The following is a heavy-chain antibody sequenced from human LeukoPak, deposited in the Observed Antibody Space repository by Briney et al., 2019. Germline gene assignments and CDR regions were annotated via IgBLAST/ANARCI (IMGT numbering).Heavy chain of an antibody. Sequence: GGSLRLSCAASGFTFSSYAMHWVRQAPGKGLEWVAVISYGGSNKYYADSVKGRFTISRDNSKNTLYLQMNSLRAEDTAVYYCARLIVVPAAPTDYWGQGTLVTVSS. D-gene: IGHD2-2*01. CDR1: GFTFSSYA. V-gene: IGHV3-30*04. J-gene: IGHJ4*02. CDR3: ARLIVVPAAPTDY. CDR2: ISYGGSNK.